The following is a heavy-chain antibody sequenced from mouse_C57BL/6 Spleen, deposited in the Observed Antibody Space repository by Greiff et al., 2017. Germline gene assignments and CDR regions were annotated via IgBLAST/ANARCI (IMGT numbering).Heavy chain of an antibody. D-gene: IGHD1-1*01. CDR3: ARKYYYGSSHLYFDY. V-gene: IGHV1-82*01. CDR2: IYPGDGDT. CDR1: GYAFSSSW. Sequence: QVQLQQSGPELVKPGASVKISCKASGYAFSSSWMNWVKQRPGKGLEWIGRIYPGDGDTNYNGKFKGKATLTADKSSSTAYMQLSSLTSEDSAVYFCARKYYYGSSHLYFDYWGQGTTLTVSS. J-gene: IGHJ2*01.